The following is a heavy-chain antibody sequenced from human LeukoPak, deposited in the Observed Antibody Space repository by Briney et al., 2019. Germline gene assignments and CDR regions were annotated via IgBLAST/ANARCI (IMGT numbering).Heavy chain of an antibody. CDR1: GGSFSGYY. J-gene: IGHJ6*03. Sequence: PSETLSLTCAVYGGSFSGYYWSWIRQPPGKGPEWIGEINHSGSTNYNPSLKSRVTISVDMSKNQFSLKLSSVTAADTAVYYCARGKKQGYCSSTSCYSAYYYYMDVWGKGTTVTVSS. CDR2: INHSGST. V-gene: IGHV4-34*01. D-gene: IGHD2-2*02. CDR3: ARGKKQGYCSSTSCYSAYYYYMDV.